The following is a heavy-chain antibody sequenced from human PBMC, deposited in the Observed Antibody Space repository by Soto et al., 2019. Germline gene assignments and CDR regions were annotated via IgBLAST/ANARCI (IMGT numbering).Heavy chain of an antibody. D-gene: IGHD2-15*01. J-gene: IGHJ5*02. Sequence: PSETLSLTCAVYGGSFSGYYWSWIRLPPGKGLEWIGEINHSGSTNYNPSLKSRVTISVDTSKNQFSLNLNSVTAADTAVYYCARHRYCSGATCYHLDNWFDPWGQGTLVTVSS. V-gene: IGHV4-34*01. CDR3: ARHRYCSGATCYHLDNWFDP. CDR2: INHSGST. CDR1: GGSFSGYY.